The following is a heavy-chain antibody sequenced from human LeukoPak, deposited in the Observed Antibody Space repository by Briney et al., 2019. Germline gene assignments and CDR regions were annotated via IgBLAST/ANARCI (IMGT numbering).Heavy chain of an antibody. Sequence: PSETLSLTCTVSGGSVSSGSYYWSWIRQPPGKGLEWIGYIYYSGSTNYNPSLKSRVTISVDTSKNQFSLKLSSVTAADTAVYYCARGSNLDYWGQGTLVTVSS. D-gene: IGHD4-11*01. CDR2: IYYSGST. CDR1: GGSVSSGSYY. V-gene: IGHV4-61*01. J-gene: IGHJ4*02. CDR3: ARGSNLDY.